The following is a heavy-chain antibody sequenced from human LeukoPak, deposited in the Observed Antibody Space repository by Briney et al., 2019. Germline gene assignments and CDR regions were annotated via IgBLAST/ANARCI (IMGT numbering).Heavy chain of an antibody. CDR1: GYTFTGYY. Sequence: ASVKVFCKASGYTFTGYYMHWVRQAPGQGLEWMGWINPNSGGTNYAQKFQGRVTMTRDTSISTAYTELSRLRSDDTAVYYCARVKGRDGYIWAFDIWGQGTMVTVSS. CDR3: ARVKGRDGYIWAFDI. CDR2: INPNSGGT. D-gene: IGHD5-12*01. V-gene: IGHV1-2*02. J-gene: IGHJ3*02.